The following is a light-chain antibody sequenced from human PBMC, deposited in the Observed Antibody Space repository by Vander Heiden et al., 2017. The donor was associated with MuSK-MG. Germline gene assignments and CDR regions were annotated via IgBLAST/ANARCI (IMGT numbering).Light chain of an antibody. CDR3: QHRSSWPWT. V-gene: IGKV3-11*01. CDR2: DAS. Sequence: EFVLTQSPATLSLSPGESTTLSCRASQSVSSYLAWYQQKPGQAPRLLIYDASNRATGIPARFSGSGSGTDFTLTISSLEPEDFAVYYCQHRSSWPWTFGQGTKVEIK. CDR1: QSVSSY. J-gene: IGKJ1*01.